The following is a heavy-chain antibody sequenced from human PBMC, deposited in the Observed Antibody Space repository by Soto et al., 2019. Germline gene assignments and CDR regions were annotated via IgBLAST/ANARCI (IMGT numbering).Heavy chain of an antibody. CDR1: GYRFTSYW. V-gene: IGHV5-51*01. J-gene: IGHJ4*02. Sequence: GESLKISCKGSGYRFTSYWICWVRQMPGKGLEWMGIIYPGDSDTRYSPSFQGQVTISADKSISTAYLQWSSLKASDTAMYYCARRVRATTPPGAELFDYWGQGTLVTVSS. D-gene: IGHD1-26*01. CDR2: IYPGDSDT. CDR3: ARRVRATTPPGAELFDY.